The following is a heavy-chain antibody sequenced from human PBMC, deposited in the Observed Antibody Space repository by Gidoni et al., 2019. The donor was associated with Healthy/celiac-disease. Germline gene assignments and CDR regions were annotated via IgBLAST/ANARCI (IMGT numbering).Heavy chain of an antibody. J-gene: IGHJ4*02. CDR3: ARTRDGSLSVGY. CDR1: GDSFTSYG. V-gene: IGHV5-51*01. D-gene: IGHD1-26*01. Sequence: EVQLVQAGAEVKKPGESLKTSCKGAGDSFTSYGIGWVRQMPGKGLEWMGIIYPGDSDTSYSPSFHGQVTISADKSISTAYLQWSSLKASDTAMYYCARTRDGSLSVGYWGQGTLVTVSS. CDR2: IYPGDSDT.